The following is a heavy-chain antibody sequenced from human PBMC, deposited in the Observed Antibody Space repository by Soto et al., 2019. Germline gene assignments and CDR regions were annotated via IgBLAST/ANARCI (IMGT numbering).Heavy chain of an antibody. Sequence: GASVKVSCKASGYTFTSYYMHWVRQAPGQGLEWMGIINPSGGSTSYAQKFQGRVTMTRDTSTSTVYMELSSLRSEDTAVYYCATEVYRQLDAWADAFDICGQRTMVSVSS. CDR2: INPSGGST. CDR1: GYTFTSYY. CDR3: ATEVYRQLDAWADAFDI. V-gene: IGHV1-46*03. J-gene: IGHJ3*02. D-gene: IGHD6-13*01.